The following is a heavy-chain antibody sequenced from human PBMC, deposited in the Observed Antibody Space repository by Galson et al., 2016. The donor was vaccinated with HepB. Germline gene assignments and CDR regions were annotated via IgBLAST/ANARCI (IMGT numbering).Heavy chain of an antibody. CDR3: ASLDRYYDGLSGTDVFDI. J-gene: IGHJ3*02. V-gene: IGHV3-30*04. CDR2: VAYDGTSK. CDR1: GFTLSTYT. Sequence: SLRLSCAASGFTLSTYTMHWVRQAPGKGLEWVALVAYDGTSKAYADSVEGRFTISRDISENTLYLQMNSLRAEDTAVYYCASLDRYYDGLSGTDVFDIWGQGTAVAVAS. D-gene: IGHD3-3*01.